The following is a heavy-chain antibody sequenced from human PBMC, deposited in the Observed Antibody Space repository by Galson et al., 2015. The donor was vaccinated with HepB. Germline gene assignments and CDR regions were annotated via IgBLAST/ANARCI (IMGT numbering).Heavy chain of an antibody. D-gene: IGHD1-1*01. Sequence: TLSLTCTVSGDSISSDNYYWSWIRQPAGKGLEWIGRIHTSGSTKYHSSLESRATLSIDTSKNQFSLILSSVTAADTAVYYCARDRGATGPEDYWGQGALVTVSS. J-gene: IGHJ4*02. CDR3: ARDRGATGPEDY. CDR2: IHTSGST. V-gene: IGHV4-61*02. CDR1: GDSISSDNYY.